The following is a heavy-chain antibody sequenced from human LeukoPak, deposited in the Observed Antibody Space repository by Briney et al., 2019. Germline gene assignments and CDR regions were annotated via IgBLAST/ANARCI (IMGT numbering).Heavy chain of an antibody. CDR1: GFTFSRYA. CDR2: ISHDGSKK. CDR3: ARAYYYDSSGYHELGH. Sequence: PGGSLRLSCAASGFTFSRYAMHWVRQAPGKGLEWVAVISHDGSKKYCADSVKGRFTISRDNSKNTLYLQMNSLRAGDTAVYYCARAYYYDSSGYHELGHWGQGTLVTVSS. D-gene: IGHD3-22*01. J-gene: IGHJ4*02. V-gene: IGHV3-30*01.